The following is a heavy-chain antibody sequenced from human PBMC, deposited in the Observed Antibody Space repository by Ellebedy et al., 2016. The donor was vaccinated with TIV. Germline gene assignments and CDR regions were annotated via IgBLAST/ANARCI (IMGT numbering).Heavy chain of an antibody. V-gene: IGHV3-74*01. CDR2: INRDGRRS. D-gene: IGHD3-3*01. Sequence: PGGSLRLSCAASGFTFSSNCMHWVRQAPGKGLVWVSRINRDGRRSTYADSVKGRFTLSRENAKNALFLQMAGLRVDASAVYYCVGFGVFNLWGQGAPVTVSS. CDR3: VGFGVFNL. CDR1: GFTFSSNC. J-gene: IGHJ5*02.